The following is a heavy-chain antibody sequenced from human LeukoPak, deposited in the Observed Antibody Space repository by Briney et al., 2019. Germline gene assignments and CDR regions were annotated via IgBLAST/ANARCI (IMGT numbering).Heavy chain of an antibody. CDR2: INPNSGGT. Sequence: ASVKVSCKASGYTFTGYYMHWVRQAPGQGLEWMGWINPNSGGTNYAQKFQGGVTMTRDTSISTAYMELSRLRSDDTAVYYCAGVRDYDSSGYHPMDVWGKGTTVTVSS. D-gene: IGHD3-22*01. J-gene: IGHJ6*03. V-gene: IGHV1-2*02. CDR1: GYTFTGYY. CDR3: AGVRDYDSSGYHPMDV.